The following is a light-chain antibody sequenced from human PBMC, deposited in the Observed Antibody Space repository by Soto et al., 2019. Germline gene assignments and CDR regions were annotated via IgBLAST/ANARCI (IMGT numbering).Light chain of an antibody. CDR1: SSNIGSHS. Sequence: QSVLTQPPSASGTPGQRVTISCSGSSSNIGSHSVKWYQQLPGTAPKFLMYDDNQRPSGVPDRFSGSRSGTSASLATSGLQTEDEADYYCAAWDDSLHGMVFGGGTKVTVL. J-gene: IGLJ2*01. CDR2: DDN. V-gene: IGLV1-44*01. CDR3: AAWDDSLHGMV.